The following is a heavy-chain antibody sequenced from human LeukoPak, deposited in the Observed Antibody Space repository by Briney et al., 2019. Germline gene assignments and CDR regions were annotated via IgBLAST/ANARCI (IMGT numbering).Heavy chain of an antibody. CDR1: GGSMNGYY. J-gene: IGHJ4*02. CDR3: ARLYCRGGNCYSYFDS. V-gene: IGHV4-4*07. Sequence: SETLSLTCTVSGGSMNGYYWYWIRQPAGKGLECIGRIYANGATNYNASLKSRITMSVDTSKTQFSLTLNSVTAADSAAYYCARLYCRGGNCYSYFDSWGRGTLVTVSS. D-gene: IGHD2-15*01. CDR2: IYANGAT.